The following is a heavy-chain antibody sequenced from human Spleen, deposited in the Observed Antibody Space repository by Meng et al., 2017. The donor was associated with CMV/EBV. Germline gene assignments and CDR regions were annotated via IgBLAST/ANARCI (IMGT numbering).Heavy chain of an antibody. Sequence: ASVKVSCKASGYTFSNFAINWVRQAPGQGLEWMGWISAYNGNTNYAQKLQGRVTMTTDTSTSTAYMELRSLRSDDTAVYYCARDYTYYYGSGSLYYFDYWGQGTLVTVSS. J-gene: IGHJ4*02. V-gene: IGHV1-18*01. D-gene: IGHD3-10*01. CDR3: ARDYTYYYGSGSLYYFDY. CDR1: GYTFSNFA. CDR2: ISAYNGNT.